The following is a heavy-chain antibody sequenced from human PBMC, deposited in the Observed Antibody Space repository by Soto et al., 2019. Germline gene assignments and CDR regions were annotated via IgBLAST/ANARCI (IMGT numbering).Heavy chain of an antibody. CDR2: TRNKANSYTT. Sequence: GGSLRLSCAASGFTFSDHYMDWVRQAPGKGLEWVGRTRNKANSYTTEYAASVKGRFTISRDDSKNSLYLQMNSLKTEDTAVYYCARGAWGVVPAADAFDIWGQGTMVTVSS. D-gene: IGHD2-2*01. CDR3: ARGAWGVVPAADAFDI. V-gene: IGHV3-72*01. J-gene: IGHJ3*02. CDR1: GFTFSDHY.